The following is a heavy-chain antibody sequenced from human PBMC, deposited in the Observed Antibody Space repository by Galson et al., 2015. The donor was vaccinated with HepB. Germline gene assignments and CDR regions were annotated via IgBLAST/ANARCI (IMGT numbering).Heavy chain of an antibody. Sequence: SVKVSCKASGYTFTSYAVNWVRQATGQGLEWMGWMDPNNGNTGSARKFQGRITMTRDTSISTAYMELGNLRSEDTAVYYCARYSTTSYFYAMDVWGQGTTVTVSS. D-gene: IGHD2/OR15-2a*01. CDR1: GYTFTSYA. J-gene: IGHJ6*02. CDR2: MDPNNGNT. CDR3: ARYSTTSYFYAMDV. V-gene: IGHV1-8*01.